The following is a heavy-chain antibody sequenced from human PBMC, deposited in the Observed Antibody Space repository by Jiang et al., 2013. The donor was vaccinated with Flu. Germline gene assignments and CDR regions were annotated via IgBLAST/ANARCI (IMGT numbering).Heavy chain of an antibody. V-gene: IGHV4-39*01. J-gene: IGHJ5*02. CDR2: ISYSGST. CDR3: ARHGRTSPTEWFDP. D-gene: IGHD1/OR15-1a*01. Sequence: TLSLTCTVSGGSISTSSSYWGWIRQPPGKGLEWIGYISYSGSTYFNPSLKSRVTISIDTSKNQFSLKLPSVTAADTAVYYCARHGRTSPTEWFDPWGQGTLVTVSS. CDR1: GGSISTSSSY.